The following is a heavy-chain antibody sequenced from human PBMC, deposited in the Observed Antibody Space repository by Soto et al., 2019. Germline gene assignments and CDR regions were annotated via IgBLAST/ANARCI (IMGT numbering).Heavy chain of an antibody. V-gene: IGHV3-21*01. D-gene: IGHD1-26*01. CDR1: GFTFSDFD. Sequence: EQLVESGGGLVKPGGSLRLSCAVSGFTFSDFDMSWVRQAPGKGLEWVSSITSNSVYVYYADSLKGRFTISRDNAKSSLYLQMNSLRADDTAVYYCARDLSGGNYYYHGLDVWAQGTTVTVSS. J-gene: IGHJ6*02. CDR2: ITSNSVYV. CDR3: ARDLSGGNYYYHGLDV.